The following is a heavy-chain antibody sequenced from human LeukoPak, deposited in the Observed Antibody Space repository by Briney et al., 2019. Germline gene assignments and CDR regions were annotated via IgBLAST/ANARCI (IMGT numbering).Heavy chain of an antibody. Sequence: SETLSLTCTVSGGSISSYYWSWIRQPPGKGLEWIGYIYYSGSTNCNPSLKSRVTISVDTSKNQFSLKLSSVTAADTAVYYCARVSHDFWSGYFRSPAWFDPWGQGTLVTVSS. V-gene: IGHV4-59*01. CDR2: IYYSGST. CDR3: ARVSHDFWSGYFRSPAWFDP. J-gene: IGHJ5*02. CDR1: GGSISSYY. D-gene: IGHD3-3*01.